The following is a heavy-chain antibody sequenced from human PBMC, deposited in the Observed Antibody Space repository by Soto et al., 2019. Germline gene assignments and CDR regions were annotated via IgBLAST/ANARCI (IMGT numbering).Heavy chain of an antibody. CDR2: IYHSGST. Sequence: SETLSLTCAVSGGSISSGGYSWSWIRQPPGKGLEWIGYIYHSGSTYYNPSLKSRVTISVDRSKNQFSLKLSSVTAADTAVYYCASQGWFGELFWGQGTLVTVSS. D-gene: IGHD3-10*01. J-gene: IGHJ4*02. CDR3: ASQGWFGELF. CDR1: GGSISSGGYS. V-gene: IGHV4-30-2*01.